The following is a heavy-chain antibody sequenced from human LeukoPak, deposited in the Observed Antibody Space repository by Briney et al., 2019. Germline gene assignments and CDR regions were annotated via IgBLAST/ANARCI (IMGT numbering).Heavy chain of an antibody. CDR2: IKQDGSGE. J-gene: IGHJ4*02. V-gene: IGHV3-7*01. CDR1: GFTISNYW. Sequence: GGSLRLSCAVSGFTISNYWMSWVRQAPGKGLEWVANIKQDGSGEFYVDSVKGRFTISRDSAKNSLYLQVNSLRDEDTAVYYCARDLFDYWGQGTLVTVSS. CDR3: ARDLFDY.